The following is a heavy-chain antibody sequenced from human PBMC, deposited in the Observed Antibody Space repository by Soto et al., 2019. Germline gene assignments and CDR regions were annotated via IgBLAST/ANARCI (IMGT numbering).Heavy chain of an antibody. CDR1: GDSVTRSNW. J-gene: IGHJ6*02. Sequence: PSESLSLTCAVSGDSVTRSNWWSWVRQSPGKGLEWIGEIYHSGNTKYNPYLKSRVTMSVDKSKNQFSLNLASVTAADTAVYYCATSGWSEDFYYYYGMDVWGPGTTVTVSS. D-gene: IGHD6-19*01. V-gene: IGHV4-4*02. CDR3: ATSGWSEDFYYYYGMDV. CDR2: IYHSGNT.